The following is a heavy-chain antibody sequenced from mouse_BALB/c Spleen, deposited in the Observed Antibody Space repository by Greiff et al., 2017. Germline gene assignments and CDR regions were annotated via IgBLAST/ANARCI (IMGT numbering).Heavy chain of an antibody. CDR2: ISSGSSTI. CDR1: GFTFSSFG. Sequence: EVQVVESGGGLVQPGGSRKLSCAASGFTFSSFGMHWVRQAPEKGLEWVAYISSGSSTIYYADTVKGRITITRDNPKNTLFLQMTSLRSEDSAMYYCARDYGNCAMDYWGQGTSVTVSS. J-gene: IGHJ4*01. CDR3: ARDYGNCAMDY. V-gene: IGHV5-17*02. D-gene: IGHD2-1*01.